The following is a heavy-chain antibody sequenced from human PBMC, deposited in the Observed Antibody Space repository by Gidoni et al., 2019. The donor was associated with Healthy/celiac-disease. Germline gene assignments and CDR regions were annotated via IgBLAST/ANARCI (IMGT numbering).Heavy chain of an antibody. V-gene: IGHV4-38-2*01. J-gene: IGHJ5*02. CDR2: IYHSGST. Sequence: QVQLQESGPGLVKPSETLFLTCAVSGYSISSGYYWGWIRQPPGKGLGWIGGIYHSGSTYYTPSLKSRVTISVDTSKTQFSLKLSSVTATDTAVYYCASDPGPYYYGSGTPSVVFDPWGQGTLVTVSS. CDR3: ASDPGPYYYGSGTPSVVFDP. CDR1: GYSISSGYY. D-gene: IGHD3-10*01.